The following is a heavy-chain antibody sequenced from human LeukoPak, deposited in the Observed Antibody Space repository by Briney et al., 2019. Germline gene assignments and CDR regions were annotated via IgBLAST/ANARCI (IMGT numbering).Heavy chain of an antibody. CDR1: GFTFSSYA. J-gene: IGHJ4*02. CDR3: AKALVVVAATPPDS. V-gene: IGHV3-23*01. Sequence: GGSLRLSCAASGFTFSSYAMIWVGQAPGKGLDGVSSISGSGGSTYYADSVKGRFTISRDNSKNTLYLQMNRLRAQDTALYYCAKALVVVAATPPDSSGQGTLVTLSS. D-gene: IGHD2-15*01. CDR2: ISGSGGST.